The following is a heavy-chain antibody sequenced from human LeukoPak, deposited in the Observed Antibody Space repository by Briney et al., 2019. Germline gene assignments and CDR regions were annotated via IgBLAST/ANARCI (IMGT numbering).Heavy chain of an antibody. CDR3: ARGLSGRGHYSDY. D-gene: IGHD3-10*01. J-gene: IGHJ4*02. CDR1: GGSFSGYY. CDR2: INHSGST. V-gene: IGHV4-34*01. Sequence: KPSETLSLTCAVYGGSFSGYYWSWIRQPPGKGLEWIGEINHSGSTNYNPSLKSRVTISVDTSKNQFSLKLSSVTAADTAVYYCARGLSGRGHYSDYWGQGALVTVSS.